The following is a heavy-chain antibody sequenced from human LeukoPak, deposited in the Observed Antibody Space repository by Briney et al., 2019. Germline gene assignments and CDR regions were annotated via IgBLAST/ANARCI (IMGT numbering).Heavy chain of an antibody. D-gene: IGHD2-2*01. CDR3: ARVKGEYCSSTSCYSFDY. V-gene: IGHV1-69*05. CDR2: IIPIFGTA. Sequence: ASVKVSCKASGGTFSSYAISWVRQAPRQGLEWMGGIIPIFGTANYAQKFQGRVTITTDESTSTAYMELSSLRSEDTAVYYCARVKGEYCSSTSCYSFDYWGQGTLVTVSS. CDR1: GGTFSSYA. J-gene: IGHJ4*02.